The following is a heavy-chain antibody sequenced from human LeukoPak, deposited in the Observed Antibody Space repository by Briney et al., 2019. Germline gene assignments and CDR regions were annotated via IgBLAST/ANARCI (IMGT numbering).Heavy chain of an antibody. CDR3: ARTHDELLFDY. J-gene: IGHJ4*02. V-gene: IGHV4-30-2*01. Sequence: SQTLSLTCAVSGGSISSGGYSWSWIRQPPGKGLEWIGYIYHSGSTYYNPSLKSRVTMSVDTSKNQFSLKLSSVTAADTAVYYCARTHDELLFDYWGQGTLVTVSS. CDR2: IYHSGST. D-gene: IGHD1-1*01. CDR1: GGSISSGGYS.